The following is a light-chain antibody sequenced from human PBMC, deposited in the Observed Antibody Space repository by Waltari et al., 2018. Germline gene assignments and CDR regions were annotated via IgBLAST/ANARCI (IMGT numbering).Light chain of an antibody. Sequence: QSVLTQPPSASVTPGQRVTISCSGSSSNLGSNYVYWYQQLPGTAPKPLIFRNNQRPSGVPDRFSGSKSGTSASLAISGLRSEDEADYYCAAWDDSLSGVVFGGGAKLTVL. CDR1: SSNLGSNY. J-gene: IGLJ2*01. V-gene: IGLV1-47*01. CDR3: AAWDDSLSGVV. CDR2: RNN.